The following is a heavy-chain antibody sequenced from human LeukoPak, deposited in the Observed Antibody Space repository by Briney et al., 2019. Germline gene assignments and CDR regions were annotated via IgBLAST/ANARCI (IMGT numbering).Heavy chain of an antibody. D-gene: IGHD3-22*01. CDR2: ISSSSSYI. CDR3: ARGSVQWLFDY. J-gene: IGHJ4*02. Sequence: GGSLRLSCAASGFTFSSYSMNWVRQAPGKGLEWVSSISSSSSYIYYADSVKGRFTISRDNAKNSLYLQMNSLRAEDTAVYYCARGSVQWLFDYWGQGTLVTVSS. V-gene: IGHV3-21*04. CDR1: GFTFSSYS.